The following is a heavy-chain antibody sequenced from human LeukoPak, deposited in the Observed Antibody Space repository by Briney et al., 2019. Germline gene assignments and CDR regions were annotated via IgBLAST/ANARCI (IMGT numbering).Heavy chain of an antibody. V-gene: IGHV3-23*01. D-gene: IGHD1-26*01. Sequence: TGGSLRLSCAASGFTFSSYAMSWVRQAPGKGLEWVSAISGSGGSTYYADSVKGRFTISRDNSKNTLYLQMNSLRAEDTAVYYCAKDQDEVVGATGYYYYMDVWGKGTTVTVSS. J-gene: IGHJ6*03. CDR3: AKDQDEVVGATGYYYYMDV. CDR2: ISGSGGST. CDR1: GFTFSSYA.